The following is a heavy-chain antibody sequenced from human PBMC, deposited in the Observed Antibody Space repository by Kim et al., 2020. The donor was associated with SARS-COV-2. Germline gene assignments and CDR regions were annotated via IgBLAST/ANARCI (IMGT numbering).Heavy chain of an antibody. V-gene: IGHV3-23*01. CDR1: GFTFNNYA. CDR2: ITGNSITT. D-gene: IGHD3-22*01. Sequence: GGSLRLSCAASGFTFNNYAMTWVRQTPGKGLEWISTITGNSITTYYADSVKGRFTISRDNSRNTVFLQINNLRAEDTAIYYCAKRGSYYDSGADYYFD. J-gene: IGHJ4*01. CDR3: AKRGSYYDSGADYYFD.